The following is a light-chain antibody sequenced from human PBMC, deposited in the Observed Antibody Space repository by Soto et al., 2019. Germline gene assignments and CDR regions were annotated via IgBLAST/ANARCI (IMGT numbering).Light chain of an antibody. CDR3: QAWDSSTVV. CDR1: KLGDKY. J-gene: IGLJ2*01. CDR2: QDT. V-gene: IGLV3-1*01. Sequence: SYELTQPPSVSVSPGQTARITCSGDKLGDKYVCWFQQKPGQSPVQVIYQDTKRPSGIPERFSGSNSGNTATLTISGAQAMDEADYYCQAWDSSTVVFGGGTKVTVL.